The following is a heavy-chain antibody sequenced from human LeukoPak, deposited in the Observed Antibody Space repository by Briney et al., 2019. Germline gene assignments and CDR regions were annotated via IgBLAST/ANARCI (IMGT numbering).Heavy chain of an antibody. CDR1: GFTFSDHY. CDR2: TRNKANSYTT. CDR3: ARDLGYSGSYPTDY. J-gene: IGHJ4*02. V-gene: IGHV3-72*01. D-gene: IGHD1-26*01. Sequence: SGGSLRLSCAASGFTFSDHYMDWVRQAPGKGLEWVGRTRNKANSYTTEYAASVKGRFTISRDDSKNSLYLQMNSLKTEDTAVYYCARDLGYSGSYPTDYWGQGTLVTVSS.